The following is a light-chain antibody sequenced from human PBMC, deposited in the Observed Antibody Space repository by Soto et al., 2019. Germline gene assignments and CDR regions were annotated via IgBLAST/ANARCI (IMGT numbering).Light chain of an antibody. V-gene: IGLV2-14*01. Sequence: QSALTQPASVSGSPGQSITISCTGTSSDVGGYNYISWYQQHPDKAPKLLIYDVTNRPSGVSTRFSGSKSGNTASLTISGPQAEDEADYYCSSYISSSAYVFGTGTKLTVL. J-gene: IGLJ1*01. CDR2: DVT. CDR3: SSYISSSAYV. CDR1: SSDVGGYNY.